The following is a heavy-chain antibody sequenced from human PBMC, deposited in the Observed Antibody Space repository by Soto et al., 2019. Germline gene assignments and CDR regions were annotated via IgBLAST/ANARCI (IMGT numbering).Heavy chain of an antibody. J-gene: IGHJ4*02. CDR3: AKDLDDYSSAIDF. V-gene: IGHV3-30*18. CDR1: GFMFSTYG. CDR2: ISYVGTYS. D-gene: IGHD4-4*01. Sequence: QVQLVESGGGVVQPGRSLRLSCAASGFMFSTYGMHWVRQAPGKRLEWVALISYVGTYSYYADSVKGRFTISRDNSKNMLFLQMNSLRAEDTAVYYCAKDLDDYSSAIDFWGQGTLVTVSS.